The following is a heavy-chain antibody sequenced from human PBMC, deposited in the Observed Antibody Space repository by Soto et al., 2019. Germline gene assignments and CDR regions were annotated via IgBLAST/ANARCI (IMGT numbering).Heavy chain of an antibody. CDR2: IYYTGGT. CDR3: ARGGSGWAEYFQH. Sequence: QVQLQESGPGLVEPSQTLSLTCTVSGGSIGSTDSYWSWIRRPTGKGLEWIGYIYYTGGTFYNPCLNTRLTISLETSSNQFSLTLTSVTATDTGIYYCARGGSGWAEYFQHWGQGTLVAVSS. V-gene: IGHV4-30-4*08. D-gene: IGHD6-25*01. CDR1: GGSIGSTDSY. J-gene: IGHJ1*01.